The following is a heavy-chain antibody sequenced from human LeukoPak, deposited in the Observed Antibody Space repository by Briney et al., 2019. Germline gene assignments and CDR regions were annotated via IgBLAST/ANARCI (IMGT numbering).Heavy chain of an antibody. Sequence: GGSLRLSCAASGFIVSGSYMSWVRQTPGKGLEWVSTISIGGDSYHADSVKPRFTISRDNSKNTLLLQMSSLRSEDTAVYYCARDGAHGGINLDYWGQGTLVTVSS. CDR2: ISIGGDS. CDR1: GFIVSGSY. J-gene: IGHJ4*02. V-gene: IGHV3-66*01. D-gene: IGHD4-23*01. CDR3: ARDGAHGGINLDY.